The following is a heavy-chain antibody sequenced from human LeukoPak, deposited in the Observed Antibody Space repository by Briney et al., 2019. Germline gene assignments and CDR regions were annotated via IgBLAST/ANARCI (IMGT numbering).Heavy chain of an antibody. Sequence: ASVKVSCKASGYTFTGYYIHWVRQAPGQGLEWMGWINPTSGGTKYAQKFQGRVTMTRDTSISTAYMELSRLRADNTAVFYCARGGSAWDNPFDYWGQGTLVTVSS. V-gene: IGHV1-2*02. CDR2: INPTSGGT. CDR1: GYTFTGYY. CDR3: ARGGSAWDNPFDY. J-gene: IGHJ4*02. D-gene: IGHD6-19*01.